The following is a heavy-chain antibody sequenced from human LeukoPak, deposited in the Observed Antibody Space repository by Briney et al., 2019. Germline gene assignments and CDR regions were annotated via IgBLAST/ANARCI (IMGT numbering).Heavy chain of an antibody. CDR3: ARDYDFWSGYFDFDY. CDR1: GYTFTGYY. J-gene: IGHJ4*02. CDR2: INPNSGGT. Sequence: ASVKVSCKASGYTFTGYYMHWVRQAPGQGLEWMGWINPNSGGTNYAQKFQGRVTMTGDTSISTAYMELSRLRSDDTAVYYCARDYDFWSGYFDFDYWGQGTLVTVSS. D-gene: IGHD3-3*01. V-gene: IGHV1-2*02.